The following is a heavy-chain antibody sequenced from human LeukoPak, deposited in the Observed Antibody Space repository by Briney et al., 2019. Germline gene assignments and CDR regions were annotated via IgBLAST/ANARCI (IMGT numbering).Heavy chain of an antibody. CDR2: ISSSSSYI. D-gene: IGHD4-17*01. V-gene: IGHV3-21*01. CDR1: GFTFSSYS. J-gene: IGHJ4*02. CDR3: ARDLVSTVTGGLY. Sequence: PGGSLRLSCAASGFTFSSYSMNWVRQAPGKGLEWVSSISSSSSYIYYADSVKGRFTISRDNAKNSLYLQMNSLRVEDTAVYYCARDLVSTVTGGLYWGQGTLVTVSS.